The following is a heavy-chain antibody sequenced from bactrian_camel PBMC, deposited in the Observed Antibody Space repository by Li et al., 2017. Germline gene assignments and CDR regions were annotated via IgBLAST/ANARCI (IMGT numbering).Heavy chain of an antibody. J-gene: IGHJ4*01. D-gene: IGHD4*01. Sequence: VQLVESGGGLVQPGGSLRLSCAASGFTFSNYAMSWVRQAPGKGLEWVSAINSGGGSTYYADSVKGRFAISRDNAKNTLYLQLNSLKTEDTAMYYCAKDRNYYSDYDGGPYDYNYWGQGTQVTVS. CDR1: GFTFSNYA. CDR2: INSGGGST. V-gene: IGHV3S31*01. CDR3: AKDRNYYSDYDGGPYDYNY.